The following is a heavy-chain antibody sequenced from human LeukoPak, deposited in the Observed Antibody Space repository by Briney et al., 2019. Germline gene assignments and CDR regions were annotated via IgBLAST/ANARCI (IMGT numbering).Heavy chain of an antibody. D-gene: IGHD2-2*02. Sequence: ASVKVSCKASGYTFTSYGISWVRQAPGQGLEWMGWMNPNSGNTGYAQKFQGRVTITRNTSISTAYMELSSLRSEDTAVYYCATHGYCSSTSCYKGGFDPWGQGTLVTVSS. CDR3: ATHGYCSSTSCYKGGFDP. CDR2: MNPNSGNT. V-gene: IGHV1-8*03. CDR1: GYTFTSYG. J-gene: IGHJ5*02.